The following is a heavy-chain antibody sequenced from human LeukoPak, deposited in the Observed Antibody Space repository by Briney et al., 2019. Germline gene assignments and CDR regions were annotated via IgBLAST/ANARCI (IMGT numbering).Heavy chain of an antibody. CDR3: ARGPPGIQYGSGSPL. J-gene: IGHJ4*02. D-gene: IGHD3-10*01. CDR2: IRYDGSNK. Sequence: GGSLRLSCAASGFTFSTYGMHWVRQAPGKGLEWVAFIRYDGSNKYYADSVKGRFTISRDNSKNTLYLQMNSLRAEDTAVYYCARGPPGIQYGSGSPLWGQGTLVTVSS. V-gene: IGHV3-30*02. CDR1: GFTFSTYG.